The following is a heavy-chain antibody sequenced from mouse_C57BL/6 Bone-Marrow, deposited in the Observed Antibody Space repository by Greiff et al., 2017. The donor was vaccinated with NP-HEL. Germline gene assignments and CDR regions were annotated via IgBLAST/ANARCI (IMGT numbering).Heavy chain of an antibody. CDR1: GFTFSDYG. J-gene: IGHJ2*01. D-gene: IGHD1-1*01. CDR3: ARPFITTVVAIDC. V-gene: IGHV5-17*01. Sequence: EVMLVESGGGLVKPGGSLKLSCAASGFTFSDYGMHWVRQAPEKGLEWVAYISSGSSTIYYADTVKGRFTISRDNAKNTLFLQMTSLRSEDTAMYYCARPFITTVVAIDCWGQGTTLTVSS. CDR2: ISSGSSTI.